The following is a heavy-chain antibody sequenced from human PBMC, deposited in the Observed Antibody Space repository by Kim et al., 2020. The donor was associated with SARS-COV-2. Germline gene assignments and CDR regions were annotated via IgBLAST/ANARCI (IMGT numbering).Heavy chain of an antibody. V-gene: IGHV3-30*18. Sequence: GGSLRLSCAASGFTFSSYGMHWVRQAPGKGLEWVAVISYDGSNKYYADSVKGRFTISRDNSKNTLYLQMNSLRAEDTAVYYCAKGLGIFWAGTDYWGQGTLVTVSS. J-gene: IGHJ4*02. CDR1: GFTFSSYG. D-gene: IGHD7-27*01. CDR2: ISYDGSNK. CDR3: AKGLGIFWAGTDY.